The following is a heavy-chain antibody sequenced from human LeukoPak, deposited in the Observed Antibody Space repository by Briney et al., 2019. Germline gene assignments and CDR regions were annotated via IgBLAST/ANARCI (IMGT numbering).Heavy chain of an antibody. V-gene: IGHV3-23*01. J-gene: IGHJ6*02. Sequence: GGSLRLSCAASGFTFSSHAMGWVRQAPGKGLEWVSSITGSGGSTYYGDSVKGRFTISRDNSKNTLYLQMDSLRAEDTALYYCAKDGGGSLEWLPPMDVWGQGTTVTVSS. CDR3: AKDGGGSLEWLPPMDV. D-gene: IGHD3-3*01. CDR1: GFTFSSHA. CDR2: ITGSGGST.